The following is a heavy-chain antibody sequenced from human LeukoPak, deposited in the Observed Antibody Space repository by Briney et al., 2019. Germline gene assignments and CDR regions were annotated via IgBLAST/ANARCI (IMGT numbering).Heavy chain of an antibody. D-gene: IGHD2-2*01. J-gene: IGHJ3*02. CDR2: IYTSGST. Sequence: SETLSLTCTVSGGSISSGSNYWSWIRQPAGKGLEWIGRIYTSGSTNYNPSLKSRVTMSVDTSKNQFSLKLSSVTAADTAVYYCAAALFGSYCSSTSCYRLDAFDIWGQGTMVTVSS. CDR1: GGSISSGSNY. CDR3: AAALFGSYCSSTSCYRLDAFDI. V-gene: IGHV4-61*02.